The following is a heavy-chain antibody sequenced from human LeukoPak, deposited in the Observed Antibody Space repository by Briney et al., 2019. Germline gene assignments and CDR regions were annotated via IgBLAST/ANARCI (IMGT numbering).Heavy chain of an antibody. CDR1: GFTYSSYA. CDR2: ISGSGGST. J-gene: IGHJ4*02. CDR3: AKDQAYYYDSSADY. Sequence: GGSLRLSCAASGFTYSSYAMSCVRQAPGKGLEWVSAISGSGGSTDYADSVKGRFTISRDNSKNTLYLQMNSLRAEDTAVYYCAKDQAYYYDSSADYWGQGTLVTVSS. D-gene: IGHD3-22*01. V-gene: IGHV3-23*01.